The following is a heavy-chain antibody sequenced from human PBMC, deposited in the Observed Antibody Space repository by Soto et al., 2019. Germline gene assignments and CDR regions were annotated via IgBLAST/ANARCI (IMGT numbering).Heavy chain of an antibody. J-gene: IGHJ3*01. CDR1: RGTFSSYN. CDR3: ARDLYLVPAAITAFDL. Sequence: SVEVSYKASRGTFSSYNISWVRQAPGQGLEWMGRIIPILGIANYAQKFQGRVTITADKSTSTAYMELSSLRSEDTAVYYCARDLYLVPAAITAFDLWGQGTMVTVSS. D-gene: IGHD2-2*01. V-gene: IGHV1-69*04. CDR2: IIPILGIA.